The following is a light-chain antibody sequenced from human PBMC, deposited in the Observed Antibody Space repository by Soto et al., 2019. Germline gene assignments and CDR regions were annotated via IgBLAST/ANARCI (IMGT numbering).Light chain of an antibody. Sequence: QSVLTQPASVSGSLGQSITISCTGTGSDIAGYNYISWYQQLPGKAPKLMIYEVTIRPSGISNRFSGSKSGNTASLTISGLQAEDEADYFCTSFTSTSSLYVCGTGTRSPS. V-gene: IGLV2-14*01. CDR3: TSFTSTSSLYV. J-gene: IGLJ1*01. CDR2: EVT. CDR1: GSDIAGYNY.